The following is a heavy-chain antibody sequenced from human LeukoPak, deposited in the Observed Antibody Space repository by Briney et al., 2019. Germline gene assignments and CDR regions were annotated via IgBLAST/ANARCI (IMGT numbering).Heavy chain of an antibody. D-gene: IGHD6-19*01. CDR3: ARAPEFSSGWLLDC. V-gene: IGHV4-4*07. J-gene: IGHJ4*02. CDR2: IHTSGST. CDR1: GGSITTYY. Sequence: SETLSLTCSVSGGSITTYYWSWIRQSAGKGLEWIGRIHTSGSTNYNPSLKSRVTMSVDTSKNQFSLKVSSGTAADAGVYYCARAPEFSSGWLLDCWGQGSLVTVSS.